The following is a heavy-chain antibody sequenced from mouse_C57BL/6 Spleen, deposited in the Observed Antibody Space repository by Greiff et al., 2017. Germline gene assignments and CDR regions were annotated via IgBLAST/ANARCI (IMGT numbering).Heavy chain of an antibody. Sequence: QVQLQQSGAELVKPGASVKMSCKASGYTFTSYWITWVKQRPGQGLEWIGDIYPGSGSTNYNEKFKSKATLTVDTSSSTVYMQLSSLTSEDSAVYYCARREPIYDGYYYYAMDDWGQGTSVTVSS. J-gene: IGHJ4*01. D-gene: IGHD2-3*01. CDR3: ARREPIYDGYYYYAMDD. CDR1: GYTFTSYW. V-gene: IGHV1-55*01. CDR2: IYPGSGST.